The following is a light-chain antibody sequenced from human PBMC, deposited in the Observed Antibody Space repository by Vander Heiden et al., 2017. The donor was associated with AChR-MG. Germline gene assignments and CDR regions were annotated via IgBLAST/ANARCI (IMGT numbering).Light chain of an antibody. Sequence: SYVLPQPPSVSVAPGPTATITCGGDNIGRKSVHWYQQRPGQAPVVVVYDDSDRPSGIPERFSGSNSGNTATLTISRIEAGDEADYYCQVWDNSSDQGVFGGGTKLTVL. CDR1: NIGRKS. CDR3: QVWDNSSDQGV. V-gene: IGLV3-21*02. CDR2: DDS. J-gene: IGLJ2*01.